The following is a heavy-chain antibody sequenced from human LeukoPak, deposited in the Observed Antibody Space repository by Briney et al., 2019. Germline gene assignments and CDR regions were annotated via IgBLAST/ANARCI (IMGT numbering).Heavy chain of an antibody. J-gene: IGHJ5*02. Sequence: PGGSLRLSCAASGFTFSSYAMHWVRQAPGKRLEWVSVISYDGSNKYYADSVKGRFTISRDNSKNTLYLQMNSLRAEDTAVYYCARGVVPARLRHLFWFDPWGQGTLVTVSS. CDR2: ISYDGSNK. D-gene: IGHD3-3*01. V-gene: IGHV3-30*04. CDR3: ARGVVPARLRHLFWFDP. CDR1: GFTFSSYA.